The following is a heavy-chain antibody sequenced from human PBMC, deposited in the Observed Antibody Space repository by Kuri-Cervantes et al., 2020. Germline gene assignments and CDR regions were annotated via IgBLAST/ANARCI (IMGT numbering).Heavy chain of an antibody. CDR3: ARDRATVTTETKPRRHGMDV. CDR2: ISSSSSYI. Sequence: GESLKISCAASGFTFSSYSMNWVRQAPGKGLEWVSSISSSSSYIYYADSVKGRFTISRDNAKNSLYLQMNSLRAEDTAVYYCARDRATVTTETKPRRHGMDVWGQGTTVTVSS. J-gene: IGHJ6*02. CDR1: GFTFSSYS. D-gene: IGHD4-17*01. V-gene: IGHV3-21*01.